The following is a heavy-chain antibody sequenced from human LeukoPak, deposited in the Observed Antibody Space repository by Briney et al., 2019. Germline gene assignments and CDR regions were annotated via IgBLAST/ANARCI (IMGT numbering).Heavy chain of an antibody. CDR2: ITSSSSHI. V-gene: IGHV3-21*01. Sequence: GGSLRLSCAACGFTFSHYSVDWVRQAPGKGLERVASITSSSSHIYYADSVKGRFIISRDNAKNELYLQMNSLRAEDTAIYYCARVMMGATVTTFHYYCMDVWGVGTTVTVSS. D-gene: IGHD4-11*01. CDR1: GFTFSHYS. CDR3: ARVMMGATVTTFHYYCMDV. J-gene: IGHJ6*03.